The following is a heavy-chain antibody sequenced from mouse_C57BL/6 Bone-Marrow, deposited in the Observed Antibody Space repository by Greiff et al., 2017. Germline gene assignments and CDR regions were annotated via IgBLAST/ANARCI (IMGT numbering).Heavy chain of an antibody. V-gene: IGHV5-17*01. CDR2: ISSGSSTI. CDR3: ARQSSSGWFAY. Sequence: EVQGVESGGGLVKPGGSLKLSCAASGFTFSDYGMHWVRQAPEKGLEWVAYISSGSSTIYYADTVKGRFTISRDNAKNTLFLQMTSLRSEDTAMYYCARQSSSGWFAYWGQGTLVTVSA. CDR1: GFTFSDYG. D-gene: IGHD3-2*02. J-gene: IGHJ3*01.